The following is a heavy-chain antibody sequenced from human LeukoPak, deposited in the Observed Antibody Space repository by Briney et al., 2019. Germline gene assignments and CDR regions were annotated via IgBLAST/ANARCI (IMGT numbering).Heavy chain of an antibody. D-gene: IGHD2-2*01. CDR3: ANHLACGSTSCPPFDS. J-gene: IGHJ4*02. V-gene: IGHV3-21*01. CDR1: GFTFSSYS. CDR2: ISSSSSYI. Sequence: SGGSLRLSCAASGFTFSSYSMNWVRQAPGKGLEWVSSISSSSSYIYYADSVKGRFTISRDNAKNSLYLQMNSLRAEDTAVYYCANHLACGSTSCPPFDSWGQGTLVTVSS.